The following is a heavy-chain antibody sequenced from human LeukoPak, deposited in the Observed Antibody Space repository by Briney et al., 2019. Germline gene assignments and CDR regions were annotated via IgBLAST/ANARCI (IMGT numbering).Heavy chain of an antibody. Sequence: GGSLRLSCAASGFTFSSYWMSWVRQAPGKGREWVANIKQDGSEKYYVDSVKGRFTISRDNAKNSLYLQMNSLRAEDTAVYYCARRRGPDYDFWSGYPPYYYGMDVWGQGTTVTVSS. D-gene: IGHD3-3*01. J-gene: IGHJ6*02. CDR1: GFTFSSYW. V-gene: IGHV3-7*01. CDR3: ARRRGPDYDFWSGYPPYYYGMDV. CDR2: IKQDGSEK.